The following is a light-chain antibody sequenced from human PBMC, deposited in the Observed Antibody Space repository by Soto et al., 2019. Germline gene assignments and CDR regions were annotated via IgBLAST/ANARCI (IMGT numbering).Light chain of an antibody. Sequence: QSALTQPRSVSGSPGQSVTVSCTGTSRDVGYYNSVSWYQQNPGKAPKLIIYDVTNRPLGISDHFSGSKSGNTASLTISGLQTDDEAVYYCSSYTTTSRVFGGGTKLTVL. CDR2: DVT. CDR1: SRDVGYYNS. CDR3: SSYTTTSRV. J-gene: IGLJ3*02. V-gene: IGLV2-11*01.